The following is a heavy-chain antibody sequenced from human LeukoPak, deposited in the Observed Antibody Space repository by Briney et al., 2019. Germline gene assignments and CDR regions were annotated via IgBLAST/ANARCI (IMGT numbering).Heavy chain of an antibody. Sequence: GRSLRLSCAASGFTFSSYGMHWVRQAPGKGLEWVAVIWYDGSNKYYADSVKGRFTISRDNSKHTLYLQMNSLRAEDTAVHYCARDSQWLAPFDYWGQGSLVTVSS. V-gene: IGHV3-33*01. CDR3: ARDSQWLAPFDY. D-gene: IGHD6-19*01. J-gene: IGHJ4*02. CDR2: IWYDGSNK. CDR1: GFTFSSYG.